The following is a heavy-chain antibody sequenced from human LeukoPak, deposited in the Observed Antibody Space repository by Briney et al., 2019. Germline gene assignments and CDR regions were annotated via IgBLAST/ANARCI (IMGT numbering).Heavy chain of an antibody. J-gene: IGHJ4*02. V-gene: IGHV3-74*01. CDR2: TNSDGSST. CDR3: ARRDYFDY. Sequence: PGGSLRLSCAAPGSTLSSYWMHWVRQTPGKGLGWVSRTNSDGSSTYYADSVKGRFTISRDNAKNTLYLQMNSLRAEDTAVYYCARRDYFDYWGQGTLVTVSS. CDR1: GSTLSSYW.